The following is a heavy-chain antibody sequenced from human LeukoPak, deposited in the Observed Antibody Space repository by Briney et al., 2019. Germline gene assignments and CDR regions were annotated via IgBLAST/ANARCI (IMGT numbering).Heavy chain of an antibody. CDR2: INPNGGST. V-gene: IGHV1-46*01. CDR1: GYTFSSYY. Sequence: ASVKVSCKASGYTFSSYYMHWVRQAPGQGLEWMGIINPNGGSTSYAQKFQGRITMPRATSTSTVYMELSSLRSEDTAVYYCARADSGGDSSGYKWFDPWGQGTLVTVSS. D-gene: IGHD3-22*01. CDR3: ARADSGGDSSGYKWFDP. J-gene: IGHJ5*02.